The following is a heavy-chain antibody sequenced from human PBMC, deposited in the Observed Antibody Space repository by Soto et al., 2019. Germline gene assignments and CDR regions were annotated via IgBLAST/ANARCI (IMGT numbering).Heavy chain of an antibody. V-gene: IGHV1-8*01. CDR1: GYTFANYD. CDR3: ARELRGSGSFGL. CDR2: MNPNRGDT. D-gene: IGHD1-26*01. Sequence: ASVKVSCKASGYTFANYDIKWVRQAPGQGLEWMGWMNPNRGDTGYAQKFQGRVTMTRDISINTAYMDLTSLTYEDTAIYYCARELRGSGSFGLWGQGTMVTVSS. J-gene: IGHJ3*01.